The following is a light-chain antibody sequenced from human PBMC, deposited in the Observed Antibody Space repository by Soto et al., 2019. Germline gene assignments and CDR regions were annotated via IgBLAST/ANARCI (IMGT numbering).Light chain of an antibody. CDR1: QSISIW. Sequence: DIQMTQSPSTLSASVGDRVTITCRASQSISIWLAWYQQKPGKAPNLLIYDASSLESGVPSRFSGSGSGTEFTLTISSLQLDDFATYYCQQYNTYSAFGPGTKVDIK. CDR3: QQYNTYSA. J-gene: IGKJ3*01. V-gene: IGKV1-5*01. CDR2: DAS.